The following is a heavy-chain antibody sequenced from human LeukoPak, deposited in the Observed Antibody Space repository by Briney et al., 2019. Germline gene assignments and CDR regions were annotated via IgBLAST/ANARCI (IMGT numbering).Heavy chain of an antibody. CDR1: GGSIGSGDYY. Sequence: SETLSLTCTVSGGSIGSGDYYWSWIRQPPGKGLEWIGYIYYSGSTYYNPSLKSRVTISVDTSKNQFSLKLSSVTAADTAVYYCARAQGVSDAFDIWGQGTMVTVSS. V-gene: IGHV4-30-4*01. CDR2: IYYSGST. J-gene: IGHJ3*02. CDR3: ARAQGVSDAFDI.